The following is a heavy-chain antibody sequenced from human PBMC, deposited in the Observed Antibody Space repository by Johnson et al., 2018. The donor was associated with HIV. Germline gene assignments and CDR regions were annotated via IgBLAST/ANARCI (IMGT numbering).Heavy chain of an antibody. CDR2: IKQDGSEK. Sequence: MLLVESGGGLVQPGGSLRLSCAASGFTFSTYWMSWVRQAPGKGLEWVANIKQDGSEKYYVYSVKGRFTISRDNSKNTLYLQMNSLRAEDTAVYYCATSKGGPYSSSCGDAFDIWGQGTMVTVSS. V-gene: IGHV3-7*03. CDR3: ATSKGGPYSSSCGDAFDI. J-gene: IGHJ3*02. CDR1: GFTFSTYW. D-gene: IGHD6-13*01.